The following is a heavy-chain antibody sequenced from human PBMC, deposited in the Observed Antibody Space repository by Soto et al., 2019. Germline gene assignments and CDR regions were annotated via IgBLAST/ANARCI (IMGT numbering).Heavy chain of an antibody. J-gene: IGHJ6*02. CDR3: ARDWVEVDPVTYYYYGMDV. CDR2: IIPILGIA. D-gene: IGHD2-15*01. Sequence: QVQLVQSGAEVKKPGSSVKVSCKASGGTFSSYTISWVRQAPGQGLEWMGRIIPILGIANYAQKFQGRVTITADKYTSTAYMELSSLRSEDTAVYYCARDWVEVDPVTYYYYGMDVWGQGTTVTVSS. CDR1: GGTFSSYT. V-gene: IGHV1-69*08.